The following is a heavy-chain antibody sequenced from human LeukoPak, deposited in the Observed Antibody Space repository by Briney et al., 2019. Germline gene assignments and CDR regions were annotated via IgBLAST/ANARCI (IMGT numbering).Heavy chain of an antibody. J-gene: IGHJ4*02. D-gene: IGHD3-22*01. CDR3: TTGDYSDSSTYDY. CDR1: GFTFSSYG. Sequence: GRSLRLSCAASGFTFSSYGMHWVRQAPGKGLEWVGRFKSKTDGGTTDYAAPVKGRFTISRDDSKYTVYLQMNSLKTEDTAVYYCTTGDYSDSSTYDYWGQGTLVTVSS. V-gene: IGHV3-15*01. CDR2: FKSKTDGGTT.